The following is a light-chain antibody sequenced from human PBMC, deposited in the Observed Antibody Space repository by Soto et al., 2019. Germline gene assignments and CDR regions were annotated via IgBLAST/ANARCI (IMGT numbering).Light chain of an antibody. CDR3: SSYTSSSTRLYV. Sequence: QSVLTQPASVSGSPGQSITISCTGTSSDVGGYNYVSWYQQHPGKAPKLMLYDVSHRPSGVSNRFSGSKSGNTASLTISGLQAEDEADYYCSSYTSSSTRLYVFGTGTKLTVL. CDR1: SSDVGGYNY. V-gene: IGLV2-14*01. CDR2: DVS. J-gene: IGLJ1*01.